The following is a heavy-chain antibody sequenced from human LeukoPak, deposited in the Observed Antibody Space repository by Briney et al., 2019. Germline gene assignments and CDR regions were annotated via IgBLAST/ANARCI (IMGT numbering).Heavy chain of an antibody. Sequence: GGSLRLSCAASGYTFGDYAMHWVRQVPGEGLEWASLISGDESMTYYADFVKGRFTISRVNSENSLYLQLNSLTTEDTAFFYCARGGPYYDGSGPLDAWGKGTTVTVSS. CDR2: ISGDESMT. D-gene: IGHD3-16*01. V-gene: IGHV3-43*02. CDR1: GYTFGDYA. J-gene: IGHJ6*04. CDR3: ARGGPYYDGSGPLDA.